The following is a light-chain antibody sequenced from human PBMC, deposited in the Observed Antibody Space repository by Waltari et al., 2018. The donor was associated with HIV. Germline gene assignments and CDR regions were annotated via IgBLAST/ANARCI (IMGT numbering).Light chain of an antibody. CDR2: DDG. CDR1: NIGSKS. CDR3: QVWHSSSDHYV. J-gene: IGLJ1*01. Sequence: SYVLTQPPSVSVAPGKTARITCGGNNIGSKSVHWYQQKPGQAPVLVIYDDGDRPSGIPERFSGSNSGNTATLTISRVEAGDEADYYCQVWHSSSDHYVFGTGTKVTVL. V-gene: IGLV3-21*04.